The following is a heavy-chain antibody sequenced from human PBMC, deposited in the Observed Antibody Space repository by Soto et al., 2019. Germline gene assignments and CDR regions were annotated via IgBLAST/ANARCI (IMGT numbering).Heavy chain of an antibody. CDR2: IYYSGSK. CDR1: GGSISSVDYY. J-gene: IGHJ4*02. Sequence: PSETLSLPCTVSGGSISSVDYYWSWIRQPPGKGMELIGYIYYSGSKYYNPSLKSRVTISVDTSKNQFSLKLSSVTAADTAVYYCATYSWSSTSCFAXWGQGTLVTVSX. CDR3: ATYSWSSTSCFAX. D-gene: IGHD2-2*01. V-gene: IGHV4-30-4*02.